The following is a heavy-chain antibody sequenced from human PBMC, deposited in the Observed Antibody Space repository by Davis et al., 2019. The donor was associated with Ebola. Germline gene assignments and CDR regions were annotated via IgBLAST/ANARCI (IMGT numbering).Heavy chain of an antibody. CDR3: ARSWDTASFDY. Sequence: MPSETLSLTCTVSGGSISSNSYYWGWIRQPPRKGLEWIGSIYYSGITYYNPSLKSRVTISIDTSKNQFSLKLSSVTAADTAVYYCARSWDTASFDYWGQGTLVTVSS. CDR2: IYYSGIT. V-gene: IGHV4-39*01. J-gene: IGHJ4*02. D-gene: IGHD5-18*01. CDR1: GGSISSNSYY.